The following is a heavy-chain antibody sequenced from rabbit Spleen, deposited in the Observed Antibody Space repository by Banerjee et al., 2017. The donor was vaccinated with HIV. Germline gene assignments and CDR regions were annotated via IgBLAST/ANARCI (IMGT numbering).Heavy chain of an antibody. Sequence: QEQLVESGGDLVKPGASLTLTCTVSGFSFSSSYDMCWVRQAPGKGLEWIGCIYTGNGKTYYASWAKGRFTISKTSSTTVTLQMTSLTAADTATYFCARDAGSSGYYSLWGQGTLVTVS. J-gene: IGHJ3*01. CDR1: GFSFSSSYD. V-gene: IGHV1S45*01. D-gene: IGHD1-1*01. CDR3: ARDAGSSGYYSL. CDR2: IYTGNGKT.